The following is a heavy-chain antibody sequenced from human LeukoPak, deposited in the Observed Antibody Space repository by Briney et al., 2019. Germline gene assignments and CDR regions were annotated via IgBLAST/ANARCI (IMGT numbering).Heavy chain of an antibody. V-gene: IGHV4-4*02. D-gene: IGHD3-3*01. Sequence: SGTLSLTCGVSGGSVASTNWWTWVRQHPGKGLEWIGEVHLDGRTNYNPSLKSRLIMSVDLPENHISLKLTSVTAADTAVYYCAREGGFYRPLDYSGQGTLVTVSS. CDR2: VHLDGRT. J-gene: IGHJ4*02. CDR1: GGSVASTNW. CDR3: AREGGFYRPLDY.